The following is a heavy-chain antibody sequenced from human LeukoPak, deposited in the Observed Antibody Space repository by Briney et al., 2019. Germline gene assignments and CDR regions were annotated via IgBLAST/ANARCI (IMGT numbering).Heavy chain of an antibody. Sequence: PGGSLRLSCAASGFTFSSYAMHWVRQAPGKGLEWVAVISYDGSNKYYADSVKGRFTISRDNSKNTLYLQMNSLRAEDTAVYYCARQVQDYGMDVGGQGTTVTVSS. J-gene: IGHJ6*02. V-gene: IGHV3-30-3*01. D-gene: IGHD1-1*01. CDR1: GFTFSSYA. CDR3: ARQVQDYGMDV. CDR2: ISYDGSNK.